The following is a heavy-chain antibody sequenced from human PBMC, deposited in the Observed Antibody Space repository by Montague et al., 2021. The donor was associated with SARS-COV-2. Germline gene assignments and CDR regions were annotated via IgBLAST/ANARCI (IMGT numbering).Heavy chain of an antibody. CDR2: IYYSGST. V-gene: IGHV4-34*01. Sequence: SETLSLTCAVYGGPFNGYYWSWIRQPPGKGLEWIGSIYYSGSTYYNPSLKSRVTISVDTSKNQFSLKLSSVTAADTAVYYCARPLNLYYYGSGSYSSWFDPWGQGTLVTVSS. D-gene: IGHD3-10*01. CDR3: ARPLNLYYYGSGSYSSWFDP. CDR1: GGPFNGYY. J-gene: IGHJ5*02.